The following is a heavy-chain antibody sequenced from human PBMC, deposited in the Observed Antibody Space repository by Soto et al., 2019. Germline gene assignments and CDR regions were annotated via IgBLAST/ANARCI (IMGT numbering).Heavy chain of an antibody. J-gene: IGHJ6*02. CDR3: ARHKPQYYYDSSGYYYVGDYYYYGMDV. V-gene: IGHV4-59*08. CDR1: GGSISSYY. CDR2: IYYSGST. Sequence: SSETLSLTCTVSGGSISSYYWSWIRQPPGKGLEWIGYIYYSGSTNYNPSLKSRVTISVDTSKNQFSLKLSSVTAADTAVYYCARHKPQYYYDSSGYYYVGDYYYYGMDVWGQGTTVTVSS. D-gene: IGHD3-22*01.